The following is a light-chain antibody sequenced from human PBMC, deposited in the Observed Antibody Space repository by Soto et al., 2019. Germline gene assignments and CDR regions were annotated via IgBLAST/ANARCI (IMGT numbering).Light chain of an antibody. J-gene: IGLJ2*01. CDR3: QAWHSTTPVI. CDR1: TLGDTY. CDR2: QDG. Sequence: SYELTQPPSVSVSPGQTASITCSGETLGDTYTCWYQQKPGQSPVLVIYQDGKRPSGIPERFSGSSSGNTATLTISGTQAMDEADYYCQAWHSTTPVIFGGGTKLTVL. V-gene: IGLV3-1*01.